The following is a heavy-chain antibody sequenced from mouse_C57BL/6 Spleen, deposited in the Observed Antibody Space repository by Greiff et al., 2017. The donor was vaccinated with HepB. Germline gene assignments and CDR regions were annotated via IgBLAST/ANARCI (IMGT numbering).Heavy chain of an antibody. V-gene: IGHV1-72*01. D-gene: IGHD2-4*01. J-gene: IGHJ4*01. CDR2: IDPNSGGT. CDR1: GYTFTSYW. CDR3: ARKGLYDYDGDAMDY. Sequence: QVQLKQPGAELVKPGASVKLSCKASGYTFTSYWMHWVKQRPGRGLEWIGRIDPNSGGTTYNEKFKSKATLTVDKPSSTAYMQLSILTSEDSAVYYCARKGLYDYDGDAMDYWGQGTSVTVSS.